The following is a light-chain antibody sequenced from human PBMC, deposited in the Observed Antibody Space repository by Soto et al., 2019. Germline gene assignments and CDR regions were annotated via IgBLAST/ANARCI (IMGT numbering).Light chain of an antibody. J-gene: IGKJ2*01. CDR1: QSFSSW. Sequence: DIQMTQSPSTLSASVGDRVTVTCRASQSFSSWLAWYQEKPGKAPKLLIYDASSLESGDPSRFSGSVSGTELTPTISSLQPDDFATYYCQQYNSYSYTLGQGTKLEIK. CDR3: QQYNSYSYT. V-gene: IGKV1-5*01. CDR2: DAS.